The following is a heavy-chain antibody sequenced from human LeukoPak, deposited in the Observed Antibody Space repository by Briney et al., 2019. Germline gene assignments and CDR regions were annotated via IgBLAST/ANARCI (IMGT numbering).Heavy chain of an antibody. CDR2: IIPIFGTV. CDR3: ARDSRDYGSGSSQYYFDY. CDR1: GGTFSSYA. V-gene: IGHV1-69*13. J-gene: IGHJ4*02. D-gene: IGHD3-10*01. Sequence: SVKVSCTASGGTFSSYAISWVRQAPGQGLEWMGGIIPIFGTVNYAQKFQGRVTITADESTSTAYMELSSLRSEDTAVYYCARDSRDYGSGSSQYYFDYWGQGTLVTVSS.